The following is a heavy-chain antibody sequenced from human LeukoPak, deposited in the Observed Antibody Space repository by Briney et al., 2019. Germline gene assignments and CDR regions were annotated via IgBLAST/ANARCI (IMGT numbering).Heavy chain of an antibody. V-gene: IGHV3-23*01. J-gene: IGHJ4*02. CDR1: GFSFSSYA. CDR3: AKDRGSIAAGGSDY. Sequence: GGSLRLSCAASGFSFSSYAMTWARQAPVKGLEWVSAISGDGTRTYYADSVKGRFTISRDNSKNTLYLQMNSLRAEDTAVYYCAKDRGSIAAGGSDYWGQGTLVTVSS. D-gene: IGHD6-13*01. CDR2: ISGDGTRT.